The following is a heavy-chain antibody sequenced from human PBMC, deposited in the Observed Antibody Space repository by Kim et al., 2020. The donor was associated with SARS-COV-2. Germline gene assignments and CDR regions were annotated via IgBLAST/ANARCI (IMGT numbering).Heavy chain of an antibody. Sequence: GRFTISRDNSKNTLYLQMNSLRAEDTAVYYCAKDPNVLRFLEWSPGGMDVWGQGTTVTVSS. V-gene: IGHV3-23*01. J-gene: IGHJ6*02. D-gene: IGHD3-3*01. CDR3: AKDPNVLRFLEWSPGGMDV.